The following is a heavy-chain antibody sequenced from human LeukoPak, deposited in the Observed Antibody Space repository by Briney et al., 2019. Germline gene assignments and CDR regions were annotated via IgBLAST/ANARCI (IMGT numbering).Heavy chain of an antibody. CDR3: ARARIAAANFDY. V-gene: IGHV3-33*01. CDR2: IWYDGSNK. CDR1: GFTFSSYG. Sequence: GGSLRLSCAASGFTFSSYGMHWVRQAPGKGLEWVAVIWYDGSNKYYADSVKGRFTISRDNSKNTLYLQMNSLRAEDTAVYYCARARIAAANFDYWGQGTLVTVSS. J-gene: IGHJ4*02. D-gene: IGHD6-13*01.